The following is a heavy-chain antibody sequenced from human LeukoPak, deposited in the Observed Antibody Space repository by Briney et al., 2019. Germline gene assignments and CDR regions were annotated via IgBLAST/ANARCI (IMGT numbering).Heavy chain of an antibody. CDR2: IYSGGST. CDR1: EFSVGSNY. J-gene: IGHJ4*02. Sequence: GGSLRLSCAASEFSVGSNYMTWVRQAPGKGLEWVSLIYSGGSTYYADSVKGRFTISRDNSKNTLYLQMNSLRAEDTAVYYCARDCGGRTSCYVRDYWGQGTPVTVSS. CDR3: ARDCGGRTSCYVRDY. D-gene: IGHD2-2*01. V-gene: IGHV3-66*01.